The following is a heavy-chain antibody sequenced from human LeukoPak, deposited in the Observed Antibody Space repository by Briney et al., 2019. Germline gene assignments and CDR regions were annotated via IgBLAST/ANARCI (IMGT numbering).Heavy chain of an antibody. CDR2: IYYSGST. D-gene: IGHD4-17*01. CDR1: GASITSGSYY. J-gene: IGHJ5*02. CDR3: ARGYGDQLHWFDP. Sequence: SETLSLTCTVSGASITSGSYYWGWIRQPPGKGLEWIGSIYYSGSTYYNPSLNGRVTISVDTSKNQFSLKLSSVTAADTAVYYCARGYGDQLHWFDPWGQGTLVTVSS. V-gene: IGHV4-39*01.